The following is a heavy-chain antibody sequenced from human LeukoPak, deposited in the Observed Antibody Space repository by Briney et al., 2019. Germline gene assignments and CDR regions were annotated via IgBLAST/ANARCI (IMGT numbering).Heavy chain of an antibody. V-gene: IGHV1-2*04. D-gene: IGHD3-22*01. Sequence: ASVKVSYKASGYTFTGYYMHWVRQAPGQGLEWMGWINPNSGGTNYAQKLQGWVTMTRDTSISTAYRELSRLRSDDTAVYYCARGARVVWYYYDSSGANDAFDIWGQGTMVTVSS. CDR2: INPNSGGT. J-gene: IGHJ3*02. CDR1: GYTFTGYY. CDR3: ARGARVVWYYYDSSGANDAFDI.